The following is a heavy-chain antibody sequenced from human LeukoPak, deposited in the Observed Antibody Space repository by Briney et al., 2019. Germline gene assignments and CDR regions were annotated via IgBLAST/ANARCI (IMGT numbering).Heavy chain of an antibody. CDR1: GFTFTSSA. Sequence: TSVKVSCKASGFTFTSSAMQWVRQARGQHLEWMGWIVVGSGNIKYAQKFQERVTITRDMSTSTAYMELSSLRSEDTAVYYCAADFRVRAENWFDPWGRGTLVTVSS. CDR3: AADFRVRAENWFDP. CDR2: IVVGSGNI. D-gene: IGHD5/OR15-5a*01. V-gene: IGHV1-58*02. J-gene: IGHJ5*02.